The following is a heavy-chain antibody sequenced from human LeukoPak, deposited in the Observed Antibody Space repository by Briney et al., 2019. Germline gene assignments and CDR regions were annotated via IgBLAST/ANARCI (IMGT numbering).Heavy chain of an antibody. V-gene: IGHV4-34*01. D-gene: IGHD6-19*01. Sequence: SETLSLTCAVYGGSFSGCYWSWIRQPPGKGLEWIGEINHSGSTNYNPSLKSRVTISVDTSKNQFSLKLSSVTAADTAVYYCARGVAVAGIGYYYYYYMDVWGKGTTVTVSS. CDR1: GGSFSGCY. J-gene: IGHJ6*03. CDR3: ARGVAVAGIGYYYYYYMDV. CDR2: INHSGST.